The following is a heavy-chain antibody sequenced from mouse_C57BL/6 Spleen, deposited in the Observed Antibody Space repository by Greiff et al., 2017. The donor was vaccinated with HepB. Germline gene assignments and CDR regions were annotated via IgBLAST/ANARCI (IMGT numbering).Heavy chain of an antibody. Sequence: EVQRVESGGGLVQPGGSLKLSCAASGFTFSDYYMYWVRQTPEKRLEWVAYISNGGGSTYYPDTVKGRFTISRDNAKNTLYLQMSRLKSEDTAMYYCARLYYYGSLDYWGQGTTLTVSS. V-gene: IGHV5-12*01. J-gene: IGHJ2*01. CDR2: ISNGGGST. CDR3: ARLYYYGSLDY. CDR1: GFTFSDYY. D-gene: IGHD1-1*01.